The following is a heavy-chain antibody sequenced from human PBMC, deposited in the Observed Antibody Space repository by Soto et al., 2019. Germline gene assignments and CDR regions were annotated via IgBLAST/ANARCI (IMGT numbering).Heavy chain of an antibody. CDR2: ISAYNGNT. CDR3: SRGYCRGTSCYAFDS. V-gene: IGHV1-18*01. J-gene: IGHJ4*02. D-gene: IGHD2-2*01. CDR1: GYTFTSYG. Sequence: ASVKVSCKASGYTFTSYGISWVRQAPGQGLEWMGWISAYNGNTNYAQKLQGRVTMTTDTSTSTAYMELRSLRSDDTAVYYCSRGYCRGTSCYAFDSWGQGTLVTVSS.